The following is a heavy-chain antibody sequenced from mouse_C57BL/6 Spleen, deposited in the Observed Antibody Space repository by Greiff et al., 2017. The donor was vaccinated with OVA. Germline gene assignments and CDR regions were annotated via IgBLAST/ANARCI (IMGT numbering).Heavy chain of an antibody. Sequence: EVQLQQSGTVLARPGASVKMSCKTSGYTFTSYWMHWVKQRPGQGLEWIGAIYPGNSDTSYNQKFKGKAKLTAVTSASTAYLEISSLTNEDSAVYYCTKSYYDYDDGFDYWGQGTTLTVSS. J-gene: IGHJ2*01. D-gene: IGHD2-4*01. V-gene: IGHV1-5*01. CDR1: GYTFTSYW. CDR3: TKSYYDYDDGFDY. CDR2: IYPGNSDT.